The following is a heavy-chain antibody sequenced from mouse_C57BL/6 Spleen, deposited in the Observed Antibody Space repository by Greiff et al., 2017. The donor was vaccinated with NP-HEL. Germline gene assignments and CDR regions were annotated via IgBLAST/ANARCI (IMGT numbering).Heavy chain of an antibody. CDR3: ARGGPGAWFAY. V-gene: IGHV5-16*01. CDR1: GFTFSDYY. J-gene: IGHJ3*01. CDR2: INYDGSST. D-gene: IGHD3-3*01. Sequence: EVHLVESEGGLVQPGSSMKLSCTASGFTFSDYYMAWVRQVPEKGLEWVANINYDGSSTYYLDSLKSRFIISRDNAKNILYLQMSSLKSEDTATYYCARGGPGAWFAYWGQGTLVTASA.